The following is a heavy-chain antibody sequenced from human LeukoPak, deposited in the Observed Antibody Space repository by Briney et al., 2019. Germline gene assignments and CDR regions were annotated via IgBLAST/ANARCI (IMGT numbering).Heavy chain of an antibody. D-gene: IGHD5-18*01. V-gene: IGHV3-21*01. J-gene: IGHJ6*03. CDR3: ARAGYSYALDYYYMDV. CDR2: ISSSSSYI. CDR1: GFTFSSYS. Sequence: GGSLRLSCAASGFTFSSYSMNWVRQAPGKGLEWVSSISSSSSYIYCADSVKGRFTISRDNAKNSLYLQMNSLRAEDTAVYYCARAGYSYALDYYYMDVWGKGTTVTVSS.